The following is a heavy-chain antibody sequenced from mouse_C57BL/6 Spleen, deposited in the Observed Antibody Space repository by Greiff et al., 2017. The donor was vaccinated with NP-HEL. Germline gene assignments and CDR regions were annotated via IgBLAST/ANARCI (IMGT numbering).Heavy chain of an antibody. V-gene: IGHV1-18*01. D-gene: IGHD2-14*01. CDR1: GYTFTDHN. CDR3: ARLGPYRWNAMDY. CDR2: INPNNGGT. Sequence: EVKVVESGPELVKPGASVKIPCKASGYTFTDHNMDWVKQSHGKSLEWIGDINPNNGGTIYNQKFKGKATLTVDKSSSTAYMELRSLTSEDTAVYYCARLGPYRWNAMDYWGQGTSVTVSS. J-gene: IGHJ4*01.